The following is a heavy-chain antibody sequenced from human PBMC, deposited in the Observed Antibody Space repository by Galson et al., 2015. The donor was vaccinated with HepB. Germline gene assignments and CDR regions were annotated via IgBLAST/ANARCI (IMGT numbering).Heavy chain of an antibody. CDR1: GYTFTSYG. CDR3: ARDLREFDYTKTFDI. J-gene: IGHJ3*02. Sequence: SVKVSCKASGYTFTSYGISWVRQAPGQGLEWMGWISAYNGNTNYAQKLQGRVTMTTDTSTSTAYMELRSLRSDDTAVYYCARDLREFDYTKTFDIWGQGTMVTVSS. CDR2: ISAYNGNT. D-gene: IGHD3-10*01. V-gene: IGHV1-18*01.